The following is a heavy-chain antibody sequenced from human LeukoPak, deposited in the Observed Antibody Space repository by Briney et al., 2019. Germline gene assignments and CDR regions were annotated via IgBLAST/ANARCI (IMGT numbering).Heavy chain of an antibody. CDR1: GGSVSSPYSY. Sequence: SETLSLTCTVSGGSVSSPYSYWSWIRQPPGKGLEWIGNVYYIGTTTYNSSLKSRVTISVDTSKNQFSLAVTSVTAADTAVYYCARNTSSSPWFDPWGQGTLVTVSS. J-gene: IGHJ5*02. V-gene: IGHV4-61*01. D-gene: IGHD6-6*01. CDR3: ARNTSSSPWFDP. CDR2: VYYIGTT.